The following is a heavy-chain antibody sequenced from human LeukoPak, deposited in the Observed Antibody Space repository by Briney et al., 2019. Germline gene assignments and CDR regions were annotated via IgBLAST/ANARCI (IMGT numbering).Heavy chain of an antibody. CDR1: KFTFSSYW. Sequence: GGSLRLSCAASKFTFSSYWMSWVRQAPGKGPEWVAYMNQVGNEKNYLDSVKGRFTISRDNAKNSLYPQMTSLRAEDTAVYYCARGTYYYEFWGQGTLVTVSS. CDR3: ARGTYYYEF. D-gene: IGHD3-16*01. V-gene: IGHV3-7*04. CDR2: MNQVGNEK. J-gene: IGHJ4*02.